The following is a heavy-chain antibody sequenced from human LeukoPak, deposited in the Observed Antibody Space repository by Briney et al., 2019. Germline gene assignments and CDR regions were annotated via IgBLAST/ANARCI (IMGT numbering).Heavy chain of an antibody. CDR3: ARVKVLRYFDWSTDAFDI. Sequence: WXXXXYYSGSTYYNPSLKSRVTISVDTSKNQFSLKLSSVTAADTAVYYCARVKVLRYFDWSTDAFDIWGQGTMVTVSS. CDR2: XYYSGST. D-gene: IGHD3-9*01. J-gene: IGHJ3*02. V-gene: IGHV4-30-4*01.